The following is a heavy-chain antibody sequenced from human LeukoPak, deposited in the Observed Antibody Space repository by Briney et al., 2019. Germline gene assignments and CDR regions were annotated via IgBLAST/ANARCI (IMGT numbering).Heavy chain of an antibody. J-gene: IGHJ4*02. D-gene: IGHD3-10*01. CDR1: GFTFSSYG. CDR3: ARDLLSLLVPDY. CDR2: IWYDGSNK. V-gene: IGHV3-33*01. Sequence: GGSLRLSCAASGFTFSSYGMHWVRQAPGKGLEWVAVIWYDGSNKYYADSVKGRFTISRDNSKNTLYLQMNSLRAEDTAVYYCARDLLSLLVPDYWGQGTLVTVSS.